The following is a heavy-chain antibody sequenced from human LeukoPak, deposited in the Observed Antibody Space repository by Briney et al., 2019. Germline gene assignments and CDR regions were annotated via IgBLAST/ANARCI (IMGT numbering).Heavy chain of an antibody. D-gene: IGHD1-26*01. Sequence: GESLKISCKGSGYSFTSYWIGWVRQMPGKGLEWMGIIYPGDSDTRYSPSFQGQVTISADKSISTAYLQWSSLKASDTAMYYCARHEWAVGATPSGAFDIWGQGTMVTVSS. V-gene: IGHV5-51*01. CDR3: ARHEWAVGATPSGAFDI. J-gene: IGHJ3*02. CDR1: GYSFTSYW. CDR2: IYPGDSDT.